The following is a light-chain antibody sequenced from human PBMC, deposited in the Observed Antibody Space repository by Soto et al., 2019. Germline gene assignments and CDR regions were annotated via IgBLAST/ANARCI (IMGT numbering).Light chain of an antibody. Sequence: DIQMTQSPSSLSASAGDRVTITCRASQDISRYLNWYQQKPGKAPKLLMHAASSLQSGVPSTFSGSASGTHFNLTISSLQPEDFATYYCQQSYSTPLTFGGGTKVEIK. J-gene: IGKJ4*01. CDR1: QDISRY. CDR2: AAS. CDR3: QQSYSTPLT. V-gene: IGKV1-39*01.